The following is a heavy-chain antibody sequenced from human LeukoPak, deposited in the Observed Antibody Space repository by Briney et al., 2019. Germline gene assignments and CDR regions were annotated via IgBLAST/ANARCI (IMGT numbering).Heavy chain of an antibody. CDR1: GYTFAGYY. J-gene: IGHJ4*02. CDR2: INPNSGGT. V-gene: IGHV1-2*02. CDR3: ARDLKGYSYGLD. D-gene: IGHD5-18*01. Sequence: GASVKVSCKASGYTFAGYYMHWVRQAPGQGLEWMGWINPNSGGTNYAQKFQGRVTMTRDTSISTAYMELSRLRSDDTAVYYCARDLKGYSYGLDWGQGTLVTVSS.